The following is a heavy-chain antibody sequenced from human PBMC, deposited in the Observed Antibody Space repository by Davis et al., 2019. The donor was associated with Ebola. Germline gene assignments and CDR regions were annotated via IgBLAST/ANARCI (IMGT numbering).Heavy chain of an antibody. CDR2: ISGSGGST. CDR1: GFTFSSYW. J-gene: IGHJ6*02. CDR3: ARVGTTPYYYYGMDV. V-gene: IGHV3-23*01. Sequence: GESLKISCAASGFTFSSYWMSWVRQAPGKGLEWVSAISGSGGSTYYADSVKGRFTISRDNAKNSLYLQMNSLRAEDTAVYYCARVGTTPYYYYGMDVWGQGTTVTVSS. D-gene: IGHD4-11*01.